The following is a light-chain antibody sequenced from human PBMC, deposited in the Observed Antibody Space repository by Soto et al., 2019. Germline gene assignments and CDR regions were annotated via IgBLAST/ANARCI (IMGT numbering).Light chain of an antibody. V-gene: IGKV3-15*01. CDR3: QQYHDWPPIT. CDR2: GAS. CDR1: QTVSDD. Sequence: EIVMTQSPATLFVSPGERATLSCRASQTVSDDLAWYQQKPGQAPRLLIYGASTRATDTPARFSGGGSGTEFTLTISSLQSEDSAIYYCQQYHDWPPITFGRGTKVNI. J-gene: IGKJ3*01.